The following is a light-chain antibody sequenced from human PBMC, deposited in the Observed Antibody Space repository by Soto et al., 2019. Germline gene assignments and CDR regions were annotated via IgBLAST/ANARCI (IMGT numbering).Light chain of an antibody. CDR3: AVWDDSLDGPV. J-gene: IGLJ2*01. V-gene: IGLV1-44*01. Sequence: QSALMQPPSASGTPGQRVTISCSGSSSNIGSNDVNWYQQVPGTAPKLLIYSTDQRPSGVLDRFSGSRSGTSVALAISGLQSEDEADYYCAVWDDSLDGPVFGGGTKVTVL. CDR2: STD. CDR1: SSNIGSND.